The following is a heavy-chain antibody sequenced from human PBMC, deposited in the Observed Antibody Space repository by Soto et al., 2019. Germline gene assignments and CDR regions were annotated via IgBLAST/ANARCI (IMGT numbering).Heavy chain of an antibody. Sequence: SETLSLTCAVYGGSFSAYYWSWIRQPPGEGLEWIGEINHSGSTNYNPSLKSRVTISVDTSKNQFSLKLSSVTAADTAVYYCARGRNGDSSYNYYMDVWGKGTTVTVSS. CDR2: INHSGST. D-gene: IGHD6-13*01. J-gene: IGHJ6*03. CDR1: GGSFSAYY. V-gene: IGHV4-34*01. CDR3: ARGRNGDSSYNYYMDV.